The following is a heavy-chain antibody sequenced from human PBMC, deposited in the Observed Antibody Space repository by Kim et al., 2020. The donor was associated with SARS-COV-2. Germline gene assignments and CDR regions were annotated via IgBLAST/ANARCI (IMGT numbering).Heavy chain of an antibody. V-gene: IGHV1-69*01. CDR3: ARSNFIAVARNFDY. Sequence: AQRFQGRVTSTADESTSTAYMELSSLRSEDTAVYYCARSNFIAVARNFDYWGQGTLVTVSS. J-gene: IGHJ4*02. D-gene: IGHD6-19*01.